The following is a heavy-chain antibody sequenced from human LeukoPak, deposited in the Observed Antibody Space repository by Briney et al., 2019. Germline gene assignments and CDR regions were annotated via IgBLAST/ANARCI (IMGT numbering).Heavy chain of an antibody. CDR3: ARDQGAVWFGELYEGY. D-gene: IGHD3-10*01. J-gene: IGHJ4*02. CDR2: IYYSGST. CDR1: GGSISSYY. V-gene: IGHV4-59*12. Sequence: SETLSLTCTVSGGSISSYYWSWIRQPPGKGLEWTGSIYYSGSTYYNPSLKSRVTISVDTSKNQFSLKLSSVTAADTAVYYCARDQGAVWFGELYEGYWGQGTLVTVSS.